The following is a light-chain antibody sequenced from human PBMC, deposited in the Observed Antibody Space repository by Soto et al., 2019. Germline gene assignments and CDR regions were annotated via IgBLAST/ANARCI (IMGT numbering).Light chain of an antibody. CDR3: LQHTTYPYS. CDR1: QAIRN. V-gene: IGKV1-17*01. CDR2: ATS. Sequence: DIQMTQSPFCLSASVGDRVTITCRASQAIRNLGWFQQKPGEAPKRLIYATSNLESGVPSRFSGSGSGTEFTLTIRSLQPEDFATYFCLQHTTYPYSFGQGTKVDIK. J-gene: IGKJ2*01.